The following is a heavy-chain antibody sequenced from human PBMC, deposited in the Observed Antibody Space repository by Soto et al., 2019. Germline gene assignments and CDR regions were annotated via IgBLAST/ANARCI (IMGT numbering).Heavy chain of an antibody. J-gene: IGHJ5*02. V-gene: IGHV4-30-2*01. D-gene: IGHD3-10*01. Sequence: QLQLQESGSGLVKPSQTLSLTCAVSGGSISSGGYSWSWIRQPPGKGLEWVGYIYHSGSTNYNPSLKRRVTISVDRSTNQFSLKLSSVTAADTAVYYCARVSYGSGRPWFDPWGQGTLVTVSS. CDR3: ARVSYGSGRPWFDP. CDR1: GGSISSGGYS. CDR2: IYHSGST.